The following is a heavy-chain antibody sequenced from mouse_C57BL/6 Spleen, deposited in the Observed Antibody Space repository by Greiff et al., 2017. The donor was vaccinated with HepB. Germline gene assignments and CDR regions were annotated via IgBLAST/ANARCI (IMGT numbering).Heavy chain of an antibody. D-gene: IGHD1-1*01. J-gene: IGHJ4*01. V-gene: IGHV5-9-1*02. CDR2: ISSGGDYI. CDR3: TRADYYGNAMDY. CDR1: GFTFSSYA. Sequence: EVQRVESGEGLVKPGGSLKLSCAASGFTFSSYAMSWVRQTPEKRLEWVAYISSGGDYIYYADTVKGRFTISRDNARNTLYLQMSSLKSEDTAMYYCTRADYYGNAMDYWGQGTSVTVSS.